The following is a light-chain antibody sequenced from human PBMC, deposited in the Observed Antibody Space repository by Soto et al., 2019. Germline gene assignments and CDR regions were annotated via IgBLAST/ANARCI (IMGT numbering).Light chain of an antibody. V-gene: IGKV1-39*01. CDR2: AAS. CDR1: QTINRN. CDR3: QQSYTTPIT. Sequence: DIQMTQSPSSLSASVGDRVTITCRASQTINRNLNWYQQKPGKAPKLLLYAASSLQSGVPSTFSGSGSGTDFTLTISSLQPEDFATYYCQQSYTTPITFGPGTKVDI. J-gene: IGKJ3*01.